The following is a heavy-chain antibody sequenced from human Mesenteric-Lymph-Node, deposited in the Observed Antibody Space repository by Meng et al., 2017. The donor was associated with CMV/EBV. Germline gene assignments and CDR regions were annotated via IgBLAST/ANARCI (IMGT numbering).Heavy chain of an antibody. CDR1: GFAFSSCG. CDR3: AKSTTITVFGVIVDY. D-gene: IGHD3-3*01. J-gene: IGHJ4*02. Sequence: GESLKISCAASGFAFSSCGMNWVRQAPGKGLEWVSGISNGGHSTYYADSVKGRFTISRDNSKNILYLQMNSLRVEDTALYYCAKSTTITVFGVIVDYWGQGTLVTVSS. CDR2: ISNGGHST. V-gene: IGHV3-23*01.